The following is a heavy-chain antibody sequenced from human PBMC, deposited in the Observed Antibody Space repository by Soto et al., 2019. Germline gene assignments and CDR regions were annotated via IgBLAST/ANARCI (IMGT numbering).Heavy chain of an antibody. D-gene: IGHD2-2*01. Sequence: QVQLVESGGGVVQPGRSLRLSCAASGFTFSSYGMHWVRQAPGKGLEWVAVISYDGNNKYYADSVKGRFTISRDSSKNTLFLHMNSLRAEDTAAYYCAKDWGDIEVVPGAVTEYWGQGTLVTVSS. V-gene: IGHV3-30*18. CDR3: AKDWGDIEVVPGAVTEY. CDR1: GFTFSSYG. CDR2: ISYDGNNK. J-gene: IGHJ4*02.